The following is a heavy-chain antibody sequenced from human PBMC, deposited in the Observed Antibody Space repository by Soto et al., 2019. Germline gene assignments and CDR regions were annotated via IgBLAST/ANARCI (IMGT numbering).Heavy chain of an antibody. Sequence: ETLSLTCPVSGGSVSSGSYYWSWIRQPPGKGLEWIGYIYYSGSTNYNPSLKSRVTISVDTSKNQFSLKLSSVTAADTAVYYCARESGTTDNWFDPWGQGTLVTVSS. CDR1: GGSVSSGSYY. V-gene: IGHV4-61*01. D-gene: IGHD1-7*01. J-gene: IGHJ5*02. CDR2: IYYSGST. CDR3: ARESGTTDNWFDP.